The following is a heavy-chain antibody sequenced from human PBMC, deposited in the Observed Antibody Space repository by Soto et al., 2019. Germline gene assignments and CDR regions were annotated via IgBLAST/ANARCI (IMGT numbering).Heavy chain of an antibody. J-gene: IGHJ4*02. V-gene: IGHV5-51*01. Sequence: GESLKISCKGSGYNFAGYWIAWVRQMPGKGLELMGIIYPSDSDTRYRPSFQGQVTISADKSISSAYLQWSSLRASDTAMYYCARPLRMAGIESYGYYFHYRRQGIRVTVSS. D-gene: IGHD5-18*01. CDR3: ARPLRMAGIESYGYYFHY. CDR1: GYNFAGYW. CDR2: IYPSDSDT.